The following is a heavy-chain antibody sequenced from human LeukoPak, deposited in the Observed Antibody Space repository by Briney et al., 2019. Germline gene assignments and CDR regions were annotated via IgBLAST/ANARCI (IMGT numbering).Heavy chain of an antibody. CDR1: GGTFINYS. V-gene: IGHV1-69*02. CDR3: AVLGGYNYASEYFDS. J-gene: IGHJ4*02. D-gene: IGHD5-18*01. Sequence: SVKVSCKASGGTFINYSITWVRQAPGQGPEWMGRIIPIIGMEDYAQKFQGRVTITADKSTSTAYMELSSLRSEDTAVYYCAVLGGYNYASEYFDSWGQGTLVTVSS. CDR2: IIPIIGME.